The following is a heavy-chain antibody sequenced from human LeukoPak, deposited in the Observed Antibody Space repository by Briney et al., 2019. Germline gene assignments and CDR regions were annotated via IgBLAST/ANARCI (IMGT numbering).Heavy chain of an antibody. V-gene: IGHV3-53*01. CDR3: AGRVTGYSSGYVY. CDR2: IYSGGPT. J-gene: IGHJ4*02. CDR1: GFTVSLYY. Sequence: GGSLRLSCAASGFTVSLYYMTWVRQAPGKGLEWVSVIYSGGPTYYADSVKGRFTISRDNSENIVYLQMNNLRAEDTAVYYCAGRVTGYSSGYVYWGQGTLVTVSS. D-gene: IGHD5-18*01.